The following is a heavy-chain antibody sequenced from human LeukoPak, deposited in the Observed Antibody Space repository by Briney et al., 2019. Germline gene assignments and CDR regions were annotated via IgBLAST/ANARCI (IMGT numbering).Heavy chain of an antibody. J-gene: IGHJ6*02. CDR2: INSDGSST. V-gene: IGHV3-74*01. D-gene: IGHD4-17*01. CDR3: ARDRVTTSRDYFYYYGMDV. CDR1: GFTFSSYW. Sequence: GGSLRLSCEASGFTFSSYWMHWVRQVPGKGLVWVSHINSDGSSTRYADSVKGRFTISRDNAKNTLYLQMNSLRAEDTALYYCARDRVTTSRDYFYYYGMDVWGQGTTVTVSS.